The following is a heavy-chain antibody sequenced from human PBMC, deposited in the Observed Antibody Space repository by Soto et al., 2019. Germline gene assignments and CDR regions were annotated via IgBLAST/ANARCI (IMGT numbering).Heavy chain of an antibody. CDR3: ARGQKRYYYDSSGYYYYGMDV. Sequence: GGSLRLSCAASGFTFRSYAMSWARQAPGKGLEWVSGISGSGISTHYADSVKGRFTVSRDNSKNTLYLQMNSLRAEDTAVYYCARGQKRYYYDSSGYYYYGMDVWGQGTTVTVS. D-gene: IGHD3-22*01. CDR2: ISGSGIST. CDR1: GFTFRSYA. J-gene: IGHJ6*02. V-gene: IGHV3-23*01.